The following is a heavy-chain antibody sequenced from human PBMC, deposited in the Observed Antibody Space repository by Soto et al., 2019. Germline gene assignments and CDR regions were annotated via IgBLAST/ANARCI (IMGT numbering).Heavy chain of an antibody. Sequence: KPGGSLRLSCAASGFTFSDYSMSWIRQAPGKGLEWLAYIDSRGRTLSYADSVKGRFTISRDNAKNSLYLQMNSLRADDTAVYYCARQAARNYIDSWGQGNLVTVSS. V-gene: IGHV3-11*01. CDR2: IDSRGRTL. D-gene: IGHD6-6*01. CDR1: GFTFSDYS. CDR3: ARQAARNYIDS. J-gene: IGHJ4*02.